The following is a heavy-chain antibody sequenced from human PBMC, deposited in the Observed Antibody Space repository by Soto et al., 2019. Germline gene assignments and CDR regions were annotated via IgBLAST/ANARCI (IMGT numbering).Heavy chain of an antibody. CDR2: IKSKTDGGTT. CDR1: GFTFSNAW. Sequence: EVQLVESGGGLVKPGGSLRLSCAASGFTFSNAWMSWVRQAPGKGLGWVGRIKSKTDGGTTDYAAPVKGRFTISRDDSKNTLYLQMNSLKTEDTAVYYCTTDLVVVVPAAMNWFDPWGQGTLVTVSS. V-gene: IGHV3-15*01. J-gene: IGHJ5*02. D-gene: IGHD2-2*01. CDR3: TTDLVVVVPAAMNWFDP.